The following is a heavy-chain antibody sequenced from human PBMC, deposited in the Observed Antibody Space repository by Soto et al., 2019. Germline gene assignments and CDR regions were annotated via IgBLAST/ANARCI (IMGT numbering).Heavy chain of an antibody. D-gene: IGHD2-15*01. CDR1: GFTFDDYA. CDR3: AKAPVSWRGGRGSYYYYMDV. CDR2: ISWNSGSI. V-gene: IGHV3-9*01. Sequence: EVQLVESGGGLVQPGRSLRLSCAASGFTFDDYAMHWVRLAPGKGLEWVSGISWNSGSIGYAGSVKGRFTISRDNAKNSLYLQMNSLGAEDTAFYYCAKAPVSWRGGRGSYYYYMDVWGKGTTVTVSS. J-gene: IGHJ6*03.